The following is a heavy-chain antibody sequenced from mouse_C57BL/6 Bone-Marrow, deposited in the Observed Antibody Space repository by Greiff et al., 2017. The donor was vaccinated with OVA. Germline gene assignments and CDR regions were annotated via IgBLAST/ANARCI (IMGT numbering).Heavy chain of an antibody. J-gene: IGHJ1*03. CDR1: GFTFSSYG. V-gene: IGHV5-6*01. CDR2: ISSGGCYT. Sequence: EVKLQESGGDLVKPGGSLKLSCAASGFTFSSYGMSWVRQTPDKRLEWVATISSGGCYTYYPDSVKGRFTISRDNAKNTLYLQMSSLKSEDTAMYYCASQYLPRYFDVWGTGTTVTVSS. CDR3: ASQYLPRYFDV.